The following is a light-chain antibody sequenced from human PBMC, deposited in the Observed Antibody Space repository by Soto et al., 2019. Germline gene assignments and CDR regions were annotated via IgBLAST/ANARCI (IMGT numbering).Light chain of an antibody. CDR3: TVWDDSLRGRL. CDR2: RNN. Sequence: QSVLTQPPSASGTPGQRVTISCSGSSSNIGSNYVYWYQQLPGTAPQLLIYRNNQRPSGVPDRFSASKSGTSASLAISALRSEDEADYYCTVWDDSLRGRLFGGGTKVTVL. V-gene: IGLV1-47*01. J-gene: IGLJ2*01. CDR1: SSNIGSNY.